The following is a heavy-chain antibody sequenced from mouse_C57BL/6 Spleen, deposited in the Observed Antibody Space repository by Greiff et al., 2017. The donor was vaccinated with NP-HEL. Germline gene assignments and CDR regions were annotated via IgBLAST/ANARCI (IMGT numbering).Heavy chain of an antibody. CDR1: GYTFTDYY. J-gene: IGHJ3*01. V-gene: IGHV1-26*01. CDR2: INPNNGGT. CDR3: ARPSYGNYEVFAY. Sequence: EVKLQQSGPELVKPGASVKISCKASGYTFTDYYMNWVKQSHGKSLEWIGDINPNNGGTGYNQKFKGKATLTVDKSSSTAYMELRSLTSEDSAVYYCARPSYGNYEVFAYWGQGTLVTVSA. D-gene: IGHD2-1*01.